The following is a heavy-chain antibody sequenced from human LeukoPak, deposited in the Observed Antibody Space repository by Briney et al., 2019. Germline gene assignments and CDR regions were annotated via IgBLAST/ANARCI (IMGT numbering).Heavy chain of an antibody. D-gene: IGHD6-13*01. CDR2: ISSSSSYI. Sequence: GGSLRLSCAASGFTFSSYSMNWVRQAPGKGLEWVSSISSSSSYIYYADSVKGRFTISRDNAKNSLYLQMNSLRAEDTAVYFCARAYSSSWYFNWFDPWGQGTLVTVSS. CDR3: ARAYSSSWYFNWFDP. J-gene: IGHJ5*02. V-gene: IGHV3-21*04. CDR1: GFTFSSYS.